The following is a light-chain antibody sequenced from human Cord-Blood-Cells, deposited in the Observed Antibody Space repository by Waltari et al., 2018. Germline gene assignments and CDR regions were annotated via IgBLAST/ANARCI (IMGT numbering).Light chain of an antibody. Sequence: DIHMTQSPYTLSASVGDRVTITCRASQSISSWLAWYQQKPGKAPKLLIYKASSLESGVPSRFSGSGSGTEFTLTISSLQPDDFATYYCQQYNSYSWTFGKGTKVEIK. J-gene: IGKJ1*01. CDR2: KAS. CDR1: QSISSW. V-gene: IGKV1-5*03. CDR3: QQYNSYSWT.